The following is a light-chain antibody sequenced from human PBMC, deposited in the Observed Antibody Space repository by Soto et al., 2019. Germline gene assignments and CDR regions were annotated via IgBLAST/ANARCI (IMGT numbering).Light chain of an antibody. V-gene: IGKV3-20*01. CDR2: GAS. Sequence: EMVLTQSPGTLSLSPGERATLSCRASQTVTTNRLAWYQQKPGQAPRLLIYGASRRATGIPDRFSGSGSGTDFTLTISRLEPXDFAXXXXXXXXXXXXGFAFGPGTTLDTK. CDR1: QTVTTNR. CDR3: XXXXXXXXGFA. J-gene: IGKJ3*01.